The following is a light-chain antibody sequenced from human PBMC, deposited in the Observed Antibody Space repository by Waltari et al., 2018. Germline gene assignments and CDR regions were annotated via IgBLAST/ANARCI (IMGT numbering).Light chain of an antibody. Sequence: DIQMTQSPFTLSASVGDRVTITCRASQSITSWLAGFQQKPGKAPKLLIDDDSSLESGVPSRFSGSGSGTEFTLTISSLQPDDFATYYCQKYNSYSPTFGQGTKLAMK. CDR1: QSITSW. J-gene: IGKJ2*01. CDR2: DDS. V-gene: IGKV1-5*01. CDR3: QKYNSYSPT.